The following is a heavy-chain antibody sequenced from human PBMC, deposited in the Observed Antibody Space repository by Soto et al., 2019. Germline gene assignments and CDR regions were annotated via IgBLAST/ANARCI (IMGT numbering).Heavy chain of an antibody. D-gene: IGHD2-15*01. V-gene: IGHV3-33*08. CDR3: ARADCTGAYCYSWPFNYGVDV. CDR1: GFTFNTYG. Sequence: GGSLRLSCTTSGFTFNTYGMHWVRQAPGKGLEWVAIIWYDGSNKYYADSVKGRFTISRDNSKNTLYLQMNSLRAEDSALYYCARADCTGAYCYSWPFNYGVDVWAQGTTVTVSS. J-gene: IGHJ6*02. CDR2: IWYDGSNK.